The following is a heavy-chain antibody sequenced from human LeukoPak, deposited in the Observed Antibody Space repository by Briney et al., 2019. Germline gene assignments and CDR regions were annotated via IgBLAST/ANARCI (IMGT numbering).Heavy chain of an antibody. CDR3: AREGGSFRRVGAGRYFDY. V-gene: IGHV4-39*07. D-gene: IGHD1-26*01. Sequence: SETLSLTCTVSGGSISSSSYYWGWIRQPPGKGLEWIGSIYYSGSTYYNPSLKSRVTISVDTSKNQFSLKLSSVTAADTAVYYCAREGGSFRRVGAGRYFDYWGQGTLVTVSS. J-gene: IGHJ4*02. CDR2: IYYSGST. CDR1: GGSISSSSYY.